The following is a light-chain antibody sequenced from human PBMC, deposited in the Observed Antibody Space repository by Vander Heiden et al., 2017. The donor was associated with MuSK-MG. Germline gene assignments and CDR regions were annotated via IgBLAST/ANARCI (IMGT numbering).Light chain of an antibody. CDR3: RHALQRPK. V-gene: IGKV2-28*01. Sequence: DIMMPQSPLSLPITPGEPASLSRTSTQSLRHSNGYNYLDWYLQKPGQSPQLLIYVGSNRAAGVPDRFSGSGSGTDFTLKISRFEAEDVGVYYCRHALQRPKFGEGTKVEIK. CDR1: QSLRHSNGYNY. CDR2: VGS. J-gene: IGKJ1*01.